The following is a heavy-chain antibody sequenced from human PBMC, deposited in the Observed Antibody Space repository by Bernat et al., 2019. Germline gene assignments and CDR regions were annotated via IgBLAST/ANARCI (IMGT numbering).Heavy chain of an antibody. J-gene: IGHJ4*02. CDR1: GFTFSSYA. Sequence: EVQLVESGGGLVQPGGSLRLSCAASGFTFSSYAISWVRQAPGTGMQWVSAISGSVGSTYYADPVQGRFSISRDNSKKALYLQMHSLRAEDTAVYYCAKVLVGIFGVDYWGQGTLVTVSS. CDR2: ISGSVGST. V-gene: IGHV3-23*04. CDR3: AKVLVGIFGVDY. D-gene: IGHD2-15*01.